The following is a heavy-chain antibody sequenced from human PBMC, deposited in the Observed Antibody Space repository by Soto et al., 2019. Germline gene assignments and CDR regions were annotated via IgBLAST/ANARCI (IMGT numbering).Heavy chain of an antibody. CDR1: GFTFSSYS. CDR3: ARDFIAVAGLFDY. CDR2: ISSSSSYI. J-gene: IGHJ4*02. Sequence: GGSLRLSCAASGFTFSSYSMNWVRQAPGKGLGWVSSISSSSSYIYYADSVKGRFTISRDNAKNSLYLQMNSLRAEDTAVYYCARDFIAVAGLFDYWGQGTLVTVSS. V-gene: IGHV3-21*01. D-gene: IGHD6-19*01.